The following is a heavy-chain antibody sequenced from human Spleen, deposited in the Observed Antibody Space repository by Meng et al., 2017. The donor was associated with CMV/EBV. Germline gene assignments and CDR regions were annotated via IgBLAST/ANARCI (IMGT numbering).Heavy chain of an antibody. CDR2: INHSGST. D-gene: IGHD6-13*01. CDR3: ARGLAAAGYFDY. CDR1: GDTVSSSSYY. V-gene: IGHV4-39*07. Sequence: GSLRLSCTVSGDTVSSSSYYWGWIRQPPGKGLEWIGEINHSGSTNYNPSLKSRVTISVDTSKNQFSLKLSSVTAADTAVYYCARGLAAAGYFDYWGQGTLVTVSS. J-gene: IGHJ4*02.